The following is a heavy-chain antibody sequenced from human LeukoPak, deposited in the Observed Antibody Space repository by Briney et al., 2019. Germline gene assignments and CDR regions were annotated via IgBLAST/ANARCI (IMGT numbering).Heavy chain of an antibody. V-gene: IGHV1-46*01. D-gene: IGHD3-22*01. CDR1: GYTFTSYY. CDR3: ARDLGTYYYDSSGYYLDY. Sequence: ASVKVSCKASGYTFTSYYMHWVRQAPGQGLEWMGIINPSGGSTSYAQKFQGRVTMTRDTSTSTVYMELSSLRSEDTAVYYCARDLGTYYYDSSGYYLDYWGQGTLVTVSS. CDR2: INPSGGST. J-gene: IGHJ4*02.